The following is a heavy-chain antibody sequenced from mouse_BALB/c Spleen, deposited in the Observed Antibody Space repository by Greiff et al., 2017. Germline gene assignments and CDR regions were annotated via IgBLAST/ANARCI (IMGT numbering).Heavy chain of an antibody. CDR2: ISSGSSTI. CDR3: ARGIYDGSYFEV. V-gene: IGHV5-17*02. Sequence: EVKLVESGGGLVQPGGSRKLSCAASGFTFSSFGMHWVRQAPEKGLEWVAYISSGSSTIYYADTVKGRFTISRDNPKNTLFLQMTSLRSEDTAMYYCARGIYDGSYFEVWGAETTVTVSS. J-gene: IGHJ1*01. CDR1: GFTFSSFG. D-gene: IGHD2-3*01.